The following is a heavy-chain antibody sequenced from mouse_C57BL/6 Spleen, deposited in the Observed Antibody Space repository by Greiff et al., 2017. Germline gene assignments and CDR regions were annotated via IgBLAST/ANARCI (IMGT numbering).Heavy chain of an antibody. Sequence: QVQLQQSGAELVRPGASVTLSCKASGYTFTDYEMHWVKQTPVHGLEWIGAIDPETGGTAYNQKFKGKAILTADKSSSTAYMELRSLTSEDSAVYYCTRRGGWDPYFDYWGQGTTLTVSS. J-gene: IGHJ2*01. CDR3: TRRGGWDPYFDY. CDR2: IDPETGGT. CDR1: GYTFTDYE. D-gene: IGHD4-1*01. V-gene: IGHV1-15*01.